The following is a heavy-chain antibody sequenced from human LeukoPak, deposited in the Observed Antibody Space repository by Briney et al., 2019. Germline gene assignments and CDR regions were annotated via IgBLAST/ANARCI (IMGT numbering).Heavy chain of an antibody. V-gene: IGHV4-31*03. D-gene: IGHD2-15*01. J-gene: IGHJ6*02. CDR3: SRVGDHCSGGSCYSHYYYGMDV. Sequence: PSETLSLTCTISGGSISRGGYYWSWFRQHPGKGLEWIGYIYYSGSTYYNPSLKSRITISVDTSKNQFSLKLSSVTAADTAVYYCSRVGDHCSGGSCYSHYYYGMDVWGQGTTVTVSS. CDR2: IYYSGST. CDR1: GGSISRGGYY.